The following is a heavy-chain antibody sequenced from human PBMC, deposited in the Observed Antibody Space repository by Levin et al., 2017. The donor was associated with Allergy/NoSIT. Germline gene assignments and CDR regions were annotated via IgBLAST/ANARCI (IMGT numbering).Heavy chain of an antibody. CDR3: AREGAYCVSTSCYWFDY. CDR2: VYSSGSI. V-gene: IGHV4-39*07. J-gene: IGHJ4*02. CDR1: GGSISGSSHY. Sequence: KTSETLSLTCSVSGGSISGSSHYWGWIRQPPGKGLEWIGSVYSSGSIYDNPSLRSRVTMSVDTSKNQFSLSLRSVTAADTAVYFCAREGAYCVSTSCYWFDYWGPGTLITVSS. D-gene: IGHD2-2*01.